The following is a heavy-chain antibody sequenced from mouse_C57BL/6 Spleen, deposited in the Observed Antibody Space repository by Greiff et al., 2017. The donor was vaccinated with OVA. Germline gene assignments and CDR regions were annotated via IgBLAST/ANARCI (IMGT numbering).Heavy chain of an antibody. CDR2: IYPGSGNT. D-gene: IGHD1-1*01. CDR3: AREEDYYGSFDY. CDR1: GYTFTDYY. V-gene: IGHV1-76*01. Sequence: VQRVESGAELVRPGASVKLSCKASGYTFTDYYINWVKQRPGQGLEWIARIYPGSGNTYYNEKFKGKATLTAEKSSSTAYMQLSSLTSEDSAVYFCAREEDYYGSFDYWGQGTTLTVSS. J-gene: IGHJ2*01.